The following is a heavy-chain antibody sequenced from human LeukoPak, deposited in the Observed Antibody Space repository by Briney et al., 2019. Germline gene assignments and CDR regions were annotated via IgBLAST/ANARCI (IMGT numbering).Heavy chain of an antibody. D-gene: IGHD4-11*01. J-gene: IGHJ5*02. V-gene: IGHV4-34*01. CDR3: AAGTTVTSDWFDP. CDR1: GRSFSGYY. CDR2: INHSGST. Sequence: PSETLSLTCAVYGRSFSGYYWNWIRQPRGEGLEWIGEINHSGSTNYNPSLQSRVTMSVDTSKNQFSLKLNSVTDADSAVYYCAAGTTVTSDWFDPWGQGTLVTVSS.